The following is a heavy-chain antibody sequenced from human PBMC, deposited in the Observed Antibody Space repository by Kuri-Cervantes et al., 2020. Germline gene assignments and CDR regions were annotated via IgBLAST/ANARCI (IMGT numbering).Heavy chain of an antibody. J-gene: IGHJ4*02. CDR2: IKQDGSEK. CDR1: GFTFSSYW. CDR3: TNWRGGGDY. Sequence: GGSLRLSCAASGFTFSSYWMSWVRQAPGKGLEWVANIKQDGSEKYYVDSVKGRFTISRDNAKNSLYLQMNSLRAEDTAVYFCTNWRGGGDYWGQGTLVTVSS. V-gene: IGHV3-7*01. D-gene: IGHD3-10*01.